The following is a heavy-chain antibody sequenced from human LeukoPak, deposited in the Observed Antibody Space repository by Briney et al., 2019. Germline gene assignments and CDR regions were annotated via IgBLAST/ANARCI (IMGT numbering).Heavy chain of an antibody. Sequence: GESLRISCKGSGYRFTNYWIGWVRQMPGKGLEWMGIIYPGDSETRYSPSSQGQVTISADKSISTAYLQWSSLKASDTAMYYCARRRDLYSGSYYPFDYWGQGTLVTVSS. CDR3: ARRRDLYSGSYYPFDY. D-gene: IGHD1-26*01. CDR1: GYRFTNYW. J-gene: IGHJ4*02. V-gene: IGHV5-51*01. CDR2: IYPGDSET.